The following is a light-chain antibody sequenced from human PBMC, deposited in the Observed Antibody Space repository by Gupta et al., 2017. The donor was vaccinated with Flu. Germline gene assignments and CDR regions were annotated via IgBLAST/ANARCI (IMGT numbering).Light chain of an antibody. V-gene: IGLV2-14*01. J-gene: IGLJ2*01. CDR3: SSYTSSSTLGV. CDR2: EVS. Sequence: QSALTQPASVSGSPGQSITISCTGTSSDVGGYNYVSWYQQHPGKAPKLMIYEVSTRPSVVSNRFSGSKSGNTASLTISGLQAEDEADYYCSSYTSSSTLGVFGGGTKLTVL. CDR1: SSDVGGYNY.